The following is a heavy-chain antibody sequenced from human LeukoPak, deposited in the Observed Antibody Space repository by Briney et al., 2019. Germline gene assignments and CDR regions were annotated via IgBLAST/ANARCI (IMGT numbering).Heavy chain of an antibody. V-gene: IGHV3-9*01. CDR1: GFTFDDYA. D-gene: IGHD3-22*01. CDR2: ISWNSGSI. J-gene: IGHJ3*02. CDR3: AKDPSPYYYDSSGPQGAFDI. Sequence: GGSLRLSCAASGFTFDDYAMHWVRQAPGKGLEWVSGISWNSGSIGYADSVKGRFTISRDNAKNSLYLQMNSLRAEDTALYYCAKDPSPYYYDSSGPQGAFDIWGQGTMVTVSS.